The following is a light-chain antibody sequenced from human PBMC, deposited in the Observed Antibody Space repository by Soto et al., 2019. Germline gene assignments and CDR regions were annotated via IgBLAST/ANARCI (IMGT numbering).Light chain of an antibody. V-gene: IGKV3-11*01. J-gene: IGKJ2*01. CDR2: DAS. Sequence: EVLLTQSPATLSFTPGESATLSCRASQPINTYLGWYQQKSGQSPRLLIYDASNRAADIPARFSASGFGTDFTLTISSLKPEDFGTYYCHHRSNWPPEDTFGQGTKLEIK. CDR3: HHRSNWPPEDT. CDR1: QPINTY.